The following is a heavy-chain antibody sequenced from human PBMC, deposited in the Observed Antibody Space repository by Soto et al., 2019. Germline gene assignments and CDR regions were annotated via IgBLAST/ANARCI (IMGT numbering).Heavy chain of an antibody. Sequence: EVQLVETGGGLIQPGGSLRLSCAASGFTVNSNYMSWVRQAPGKGLEWVSVFNSGGSRYYADSVKGRLTISRDNSKNTVYLQMNSLRAEDTAVYYCASYSESYSSSGYFQHWGRGTLVAVSS. CDR1: GFTVNSNY. J-gene: IGHJ1*01. D-gene: IGHD1-26*01. CDR2: FNSGGSR. V-gene: IGHV3-53*02. CDR3: ASYSESYSSSGYFQH.